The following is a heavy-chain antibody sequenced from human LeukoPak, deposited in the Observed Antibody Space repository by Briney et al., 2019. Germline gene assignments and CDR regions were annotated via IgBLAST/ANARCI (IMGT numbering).Heavy chain of an antibody. CDR2: ISGSGGST. J-gene: IGHJ4*02. V-gene: IGHV3-23*01. Sequence: GGSLRLSCAASGFTFSSYAMSWVRQAPGKGLQWVSTISGSGGSTYYADSVKGRFTISRNNSKNRLYLQMNSLRAEDTAVYYCARRPGLERYYFDYWGQGTLVNVSS. CDR1: GFTFSSYA. CDR3: ARRPGLERYYFDY. D-gene: IGHD1-1*01.